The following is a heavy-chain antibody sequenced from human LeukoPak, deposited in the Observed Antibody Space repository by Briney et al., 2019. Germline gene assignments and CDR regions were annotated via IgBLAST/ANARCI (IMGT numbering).Heavy chain of an antibody. V-gene: IGHV3-53*01. D-gene: IGHD5-18*01. CDR3: ARSVYTAPDYLGAFDY. Sequence: GGSLRLSCAASGFTVSSNYMSWVRQAPGKGLEWVSVIYSGGSTYYADSVKGRFTISRDNSKNTLYLQMNSLRAEDTAVYYCARSVYTAPDYLGAFDYWGQGTLVTVSS. CDR1: GFTVSSNY. CDR2: IYSGGST. J-gene: IGHJ4*02.